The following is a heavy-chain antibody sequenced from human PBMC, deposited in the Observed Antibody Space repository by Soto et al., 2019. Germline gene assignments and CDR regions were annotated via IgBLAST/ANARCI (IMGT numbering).Heavy chain of an antibody. J-gene: IGHJ4*02. Sequence: QVQLVESGGGVVQPGRSLRLSCATSGFIFSSYGIHWLRQAPGKGLEWLAIISHDGNKKYYADSVKGRFTISRDNSKNPVYLQMDSLRVEDTAEYYCARDGGDFDYWGQGTLVTVSS. V-gene: IGHV3-33*05. CDR1: GFIFSSYG. CDR3: ARDGGDFDY. CDR2: ISHDGNKK. D-gene: IGHD3-16*01.